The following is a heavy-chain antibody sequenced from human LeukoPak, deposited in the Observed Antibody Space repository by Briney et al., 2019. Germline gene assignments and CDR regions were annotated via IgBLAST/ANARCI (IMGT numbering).Heavy chain of an antibody. CDR3: AKGPCSSTSCARFDR. D-gene: IGHD2-2*01. CDR2: ISGSGGST. V-gene: IGHV3-23*01. Sequence: GGSLRLSCAASGFTFSSYAMSWVRQAPGKGLEWVSAISGSGGSTYYADSVKGRFTISRDNSKNTLYLQMNSLRAEDTAVYYCAKGPCSSTSCARFDRWGQGTLVTVSS. CDR1: GFTFSSYA. J-gene: IGHJ5*02.